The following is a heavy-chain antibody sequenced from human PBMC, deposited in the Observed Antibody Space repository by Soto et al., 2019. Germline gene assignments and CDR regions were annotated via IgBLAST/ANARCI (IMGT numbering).Heavy chain of an antibody. CDR3: ACIAVAGTSAFDI. J-gene: IGHJ3*02. CDR1: GYTFTSYG. Sequence: ASVKVSCKASGYTFTSYGISWVRQAPGQGLEWMGWISAYNGDTNYAQKLQGRVTMTTDTSTSTAYMELRSLRSDDTAVYYCACIAVAGTSAFDIWGQGTMVTVS. D-gene: IGHD6-19*01. CDR2: ISAYNGDT. V-gene: IGHV1-18*01.